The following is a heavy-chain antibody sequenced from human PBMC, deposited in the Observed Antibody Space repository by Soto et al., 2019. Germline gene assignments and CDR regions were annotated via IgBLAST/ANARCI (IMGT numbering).Heavy chain of an antibody. CDR2: ISNGGDT. CDR1: GFIVSSTY. D-gene: IGHD2-15*01. CDR3: AREPRYCRGGICSITGDAYDI. Sequence: EVHLVESGGGLVQPGGSLRLSCAASGFIVSSTYMSWVRQAPGKGLEWVSGISNGGDTHYADSVKGRFSLSRDIATNTLHLQMSRLSPEDTAVYYCAREPRYCRGGICSITGDAYDIRGPGTMVTVAS. V-gene: IGHV3-66*01. J-gene: IGHJ3*02.